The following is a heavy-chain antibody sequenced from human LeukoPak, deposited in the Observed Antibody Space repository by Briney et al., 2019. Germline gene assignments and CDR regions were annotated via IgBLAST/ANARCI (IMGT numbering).Heavy chain of an antibody. CDR3: ARGGVVVVPAAMRHFDY. D-gene: IGHD2-2*01. CDR2: INHSGST. J-gene: IGHJ4*02. CDR1: GGSFSGYY. V-gene: IGHV4-34*01. Sequence: SETLSLTCAVYGGSFSGYYWSWIRQPPGKGLEWIGEINHSGSTNYNPSHKSRVTISVDTSKNQFSLKLSSVTAADTAVYYCARGGVVVVPAAMRHFDYWGQGTLVTVSS.